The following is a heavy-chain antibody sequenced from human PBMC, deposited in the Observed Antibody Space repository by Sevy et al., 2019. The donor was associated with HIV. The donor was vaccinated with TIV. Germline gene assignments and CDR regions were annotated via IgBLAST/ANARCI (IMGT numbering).Heavy chain of an antibody. CDR3: AREGCTRPHDF. Sequence: GGSLRLSCVASGFTFNKYSMSWVRQAPGKGLERVSTLSFGCGQINSADSVKGRFTISRDDSKNTLYLQMNSLRAEDTAVYYCAREGCTRPHDFWGQGTLVTVSS. J-gene: IGHJ4*02. D-gene: IGHD2-8*01. V-gene: IGHV3-23*01. CDR2: LSFGCGQI. CDR1: GFTFNKYS.